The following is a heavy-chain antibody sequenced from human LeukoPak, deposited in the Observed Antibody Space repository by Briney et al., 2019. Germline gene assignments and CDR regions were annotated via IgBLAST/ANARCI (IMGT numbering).Heavy chain of an antibody. Sequence: GGSLRLSCAASGFTLSSYWMHWVRQAPGKGLVWVSRINSDESSTTYVDSVKGRFTISRDNAKNTLYLQMDSLRAEDTAVYFCARGAHVLDIWGQGTMVTVSS. CDR2: INSDESST. J-gene: IGHJ3*02. CDR1: GFTLSSYW. CDR3: ARGAHVLDI. D-gene: IGHD1-26*01. V-gene: IGHV3-74*01.